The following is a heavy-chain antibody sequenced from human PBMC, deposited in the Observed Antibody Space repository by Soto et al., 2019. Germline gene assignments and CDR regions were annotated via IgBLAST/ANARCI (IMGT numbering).Heavy chain of an antibody. CDR1: GFMFSSYA. D-gene: IGHD6-25*01. CDR2: ISGSGDSA. Sequence: PGGSLRLSCEASGFMFSSYALSWVRQAPGKGLEWVSGISGSGDSAYHADSVKGRFTISRDDSKNTLYLQVNSLTVEDTAVYYCAKAYSSGSDYYYNMDVWGKGTTVTVSS. CDR3: AKAYSSGSDYYYNMDV. V-gene: IGHV3-23*01. J-gene: IGHJ6*03.